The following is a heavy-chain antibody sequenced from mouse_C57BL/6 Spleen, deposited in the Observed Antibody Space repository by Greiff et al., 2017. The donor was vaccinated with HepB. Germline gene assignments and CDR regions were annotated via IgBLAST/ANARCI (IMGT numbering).Heavy chain of an antibody. CDR1: GYAFSSSW. Sequence: QVQLQQSGPELVKPGASVKISCKASGYAFSSSWMNWVKQRPGKGLEWIVRIYPGDGDTNYNGKFKGKATLTADKSSSTAYMQLSSLTSEDSAVYFCARSVYDGYYHYFDYWGQGTTLTVSS. V-gene: IGHV1-82*01. J-gene: IGHJ2*01. CDR3: ARSVYDGYYHYFDY. D-gene: IGHD2-3*01. CDR2: IYPGDGDT.